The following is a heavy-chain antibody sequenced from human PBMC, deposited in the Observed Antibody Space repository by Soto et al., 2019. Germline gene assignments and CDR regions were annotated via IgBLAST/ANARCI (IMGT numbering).Heavy chain of an antibody. J-gene: IGHJ5*02. D-gene: IGHD2-15*01. CDR2: INHSGST. Sequence: SETLSLTCAVYGGSFSGYYWSWIRQPPGKGLEWIGEINHSGSTNYNPSLKSRVTISVDTSKNQFSLKLSSVTAADTAVYYCARRMARYCSGGSCYSTGVDPWGQGTLVTVSS. V-gene: IGHV4-34*01. CDR1: GGSFSGYY. CDR3: ARRMARYCSGGSCYSTGVDP.